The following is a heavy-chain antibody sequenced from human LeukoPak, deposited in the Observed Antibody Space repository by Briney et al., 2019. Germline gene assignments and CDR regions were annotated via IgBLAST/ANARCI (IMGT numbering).Heavy chain of an antibody. CDR3: ARGGTGIQLEYYFDY. J-gene: IGHJ4*02. CDR1: GGTFSSYA. V-gene: IGHV1-69*04. Sequence: ASVKVSCKASGGTFSSYAISWVRQAPGQGLGWMGRIIPILGIANYAQKFQGRVTITADKSTSTAYMELSSLRSEDTAVYYCARGGTGIQLEYYFDYWGQGTLVTVSS. D-gene: IGHD1-14*01. CDR2: IIPILGIA.